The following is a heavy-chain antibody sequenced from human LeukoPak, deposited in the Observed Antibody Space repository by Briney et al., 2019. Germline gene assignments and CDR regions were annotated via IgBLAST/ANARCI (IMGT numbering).Heavy chain of an antibody. CDR3: ARGPAYSSSFGPSCMDV. CDR2: MNPNSGNT. J-gene: IGHJ6*02. CDR1: GYTFTSYD. V-gene: IGHV1-8*01. D-gene: IGHD6-13*01. Sequence: ASVKVSCKASGYTFTSYDINWVRQATGQGLEWMGWMNPNSGNTGYAQKFQGRVTMTRNTSISTAYMELSSLRSEDTAVYYCARGPAYSSSFGPSCMDVWGQGTTVTVSS.